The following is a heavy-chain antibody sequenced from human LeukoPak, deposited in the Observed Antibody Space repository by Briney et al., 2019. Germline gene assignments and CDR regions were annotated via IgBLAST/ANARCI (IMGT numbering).Heavy chain of an antibody. CDR3: ARLAAGDYNHCDY. CDR1: GDTVSSNSDA. Sequence: SQTLSLTCAISGDTVSSNSDAWNWISQSPSRGLEWLGRTYYRANSYNNYAVSVKSRITINPDTSKNQFSLQLNSVTPEDTAVYYCARLAAGDYNHCDYWGQGTRVSVFS. V-gene: IGHV6-1*01. D-gene: IGHD4-17*01. J-gene: IGHJ4*02. CDR2: TYYRANSYN.